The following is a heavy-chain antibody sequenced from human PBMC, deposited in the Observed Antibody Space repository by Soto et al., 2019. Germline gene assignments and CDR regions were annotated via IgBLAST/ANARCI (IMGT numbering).Heavy chain of an antibody. D-gene: IGHD3-22*01. Sequence: PSETLSLTCTVSGGSISSYYWSWIRQPPGKGLEWIGYIYYSGSTNYNPSLKSRVTISLDTSKNQFSLKLNSVTAADTAVYYCTRDRESGFDSSGYYHDVFDVWGQGTMVT. J-gene: IGHJ3*01. V-gene: IGHV4-59*01. CDR2: IYYSGST. CDR3: TRDRESGFDSSGYYHDVFDV. CDR1: GGSISSYY.